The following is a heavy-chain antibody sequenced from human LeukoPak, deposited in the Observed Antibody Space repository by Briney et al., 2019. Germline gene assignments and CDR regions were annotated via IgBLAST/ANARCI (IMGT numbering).Heavy chain of an antibody. D-gene: IGHD3-3*01. Sequence: SETLSLTCTVSGGSISSHYWSWIRQPPGEGLEWIGYIYYSGSTNYNPSLKSRVTISVDTSKNQFSLKLSSVTAADTAVYYCAGGERYYDFWSGYSDYYYYMDVWGKGTTVTVSS. CDR3: AGGERYYDFWSGYSDYYYYMDV. J-gene: IGHJ6*03. CDR1: GGSISSHY. CDR2: IYYSGST. V-gene: IGHV4-59*11.